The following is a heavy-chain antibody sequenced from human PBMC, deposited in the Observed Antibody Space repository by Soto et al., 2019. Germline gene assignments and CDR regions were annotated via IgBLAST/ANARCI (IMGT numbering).Heavy chain of an antibody. CDR3: ARDLVLERCSNAFDI. Sequence: SETLSLTCTVSGGSISSGGYYWSWIRQHPGKGLEWIGYIYYSGSTYYNPSLKSRVTISVDASKNQFSLRLSSVTAADTAVYYCARDLVLERCSNAFDIWGQGTMVTVSS. D-gene: IGHD1-1*01. CDR1: GGSISSGGYY. CDR2: IYYSGST. J-gene: IGHJ3*02. V-gene: IGHV4-31*03.